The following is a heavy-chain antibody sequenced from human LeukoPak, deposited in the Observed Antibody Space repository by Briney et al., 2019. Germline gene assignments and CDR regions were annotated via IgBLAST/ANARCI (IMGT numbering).Heavy chain of an antibody. J-gene: IGHJ4*02. Sequence: GGSLRLSCAASGFTFSIYAMSWVRQAPGKGLEWVSAISGSGGSTYYADSVKGRFTISRDNSKNTLYLQMNSLRAEDTAVYYCAKTPPSGSSSWYESAYWGQGTLVTVSS. V-gene: IGHV3-23*01. CDR1: GFTFSIYA. CDR3: AKTPPSGSSSWYESAY. D-gene: IGHD6-13*01. CDR2: ISGSGGST.